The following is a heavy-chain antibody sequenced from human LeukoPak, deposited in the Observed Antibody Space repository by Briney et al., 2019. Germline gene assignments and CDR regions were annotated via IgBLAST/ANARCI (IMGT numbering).Heavy chain of an antibody. CDR2: ISSSGSTI. CDR3: AREAATTPGHWFDP. Sequence: GGSLRLSCAASGFTFSSYEMNWVRQAPGKGLEWVSYISSSGSTIYYADSVKGRFTISRDNAKNSLYLQMNSLRAEDTAVYYCAREAATTPGHWFDPWGQGTLVTVSS. CDR1: GFTFSSYE. V-gene: IGHV3-48*03. J-gene: IGHJ5*02. D-gene: IGHD6-25*01.